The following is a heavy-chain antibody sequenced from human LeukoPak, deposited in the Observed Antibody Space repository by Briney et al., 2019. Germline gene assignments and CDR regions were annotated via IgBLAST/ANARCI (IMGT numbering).Heavy chain of an antibody. Sequence: PSETLSLTCTVSGGSISSYYWSWIRQPAGKGLEWIGRIYTSGSTNYNPSLKSRVTMSVDTSKNQFSLKLSSVTAADTAVYYCARDFMVRGVPNWFDPWGQGTLVTVSS. CDR3: ARDFMVRGVPNWFDP. V-gene: IGHV4-4*07. D-gene: IGHD3-10*01. CDR1: GGSISSYY. CDR2: IYTSGST. J-gene: IGHJ5*02.